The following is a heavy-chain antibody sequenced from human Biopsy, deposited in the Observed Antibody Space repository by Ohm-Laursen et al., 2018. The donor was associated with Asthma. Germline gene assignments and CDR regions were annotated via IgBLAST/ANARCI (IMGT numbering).Heavy chain of an antibody. CDR3: ARVASDGDLYFGIDV. J-gene: IGHJ6*02. CDR2: VFWSGTT. Sequence: PSQTLSLTCTVGGAYIGSRDHHWSWIRQSPGTGLEWIGFVFWSGTTHYNRSLERRLSISIDTTRNEFSMTLRSVTAADTAVYFCARVASDGDLYFGIDVWGPGTTVAVS. D-gene: IGHD4-17*01. CDR1: GAYIGSRDHH. V-gene: IGHV4-30-4*01.